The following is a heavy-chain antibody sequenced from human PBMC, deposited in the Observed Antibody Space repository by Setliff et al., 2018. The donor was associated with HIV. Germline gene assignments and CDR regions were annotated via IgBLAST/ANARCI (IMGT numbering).Heavy chain of an antibody. V-gene: IGHV3-21*05. J-gene: IGHJ3*02. D-gene: IGHD3-22*01. Sequence: GGSLRLSCAASGFTFSIYSMNWVRQAPGKGLEWVSYISSSSSYIYYADSVKGRFTISRDNSKNTLYLQMNSLRAEDTAVYYCAKPPPQPTYYYDSSGHAFDIWGQGTMVTVSS. CDR3: AKPPPQPTYYYDSSGHAFDI. CDR1: GFTFSIYS. CDR2: ISSSSSYI.